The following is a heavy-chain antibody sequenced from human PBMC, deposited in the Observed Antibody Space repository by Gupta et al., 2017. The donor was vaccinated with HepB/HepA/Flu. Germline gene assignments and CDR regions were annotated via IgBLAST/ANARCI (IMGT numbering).Heavy chain of an antibody. J-gene: IGHJ4*02. CDR3: ASEFHVPYDYVWGSLQR. CDR2: ISSSGSTI. D-gene: IGHD3-16*01. Sequence: EVQLVESGGGLVQPGGSLRLSCAASGLTFSSYEMNWVRQAPGKGLEWVAYISSSGSTIYYGDSVKGRVTISRDNAKNSLCLQMNSLRAEDTAVDYCASEFHVPYDYVWGSLQRGGQGTVVTVSS. CDR1: GLTFSSYE. V-gene: IGHV3-48*03.